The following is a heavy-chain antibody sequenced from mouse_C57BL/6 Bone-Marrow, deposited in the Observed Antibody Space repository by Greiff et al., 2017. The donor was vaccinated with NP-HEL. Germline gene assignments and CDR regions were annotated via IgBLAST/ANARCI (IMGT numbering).Heavy chain of an antibody. CDR3: ASLYDGDGYAMDY. Sequence: EVQLVESGGDLVKPGGSLKLSCAASGFTFSSYGMSWVRQTPDKRLEWVATISSGGSYTYYPDSVKGRLPISRDNAKNTLYLQMSSLKAEDTAMYNCASLYDGDGYAMDYWGQGTSVTGSS. J-gene: IGHJ4*01. D-gene: IGHD2-3*01. CDR1: GFTFSSYG. V-gene: IGHV5-6*01. CDR2: ISSGGSYT.